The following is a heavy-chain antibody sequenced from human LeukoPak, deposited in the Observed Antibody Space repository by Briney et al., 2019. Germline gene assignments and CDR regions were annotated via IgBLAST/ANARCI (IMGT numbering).Heavy chain of an antibody. J-gene: IGHJ4*02. CDR2: IKADGTEK. CDR3: TRRLDY. V-gene: IGHV3-7*03. Sequence: PGGSLRLSCAASGFMFNNEWMDWVRQAPGKGLGWVANIKADGTEKYYVDSVKGRFTISRDNAKNSLYLQLNSLRAEDTAVYYCTRRLDYWGQGTLVTVSS. CDR1: GFMFNNEW.